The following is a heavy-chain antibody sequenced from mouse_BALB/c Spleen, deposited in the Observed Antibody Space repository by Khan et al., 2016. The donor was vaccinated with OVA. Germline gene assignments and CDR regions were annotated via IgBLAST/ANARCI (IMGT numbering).Heavy chain of an antibody. CDR2: ISDGGSYT. CDR3: ARAGYGGSAY. V-gene: IGHV5-4*02. D-gene: IGHD1-1*02. Sequence: EVELVESGGGLVKPGGSLKLSCAASGFTFSDYYMYWVRQTPEKRLEWVATISDGGSYTYYPDSVKGRFTISSDNAKNNLYLQMSSLKSEDTAMYYCARAGYGGSAYWGQGTLVTVSA. J-gene: IGHJ3*01. CDR1: GFTFSDYY.